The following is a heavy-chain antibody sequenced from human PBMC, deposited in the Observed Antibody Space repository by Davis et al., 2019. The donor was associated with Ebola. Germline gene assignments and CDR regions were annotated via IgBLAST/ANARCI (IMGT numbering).Heavy chain of an antibody. V-gene: IGHV4-39*02. CDR1: GGSISSSSYY. CDR2: IYYSGST. CDR3: ARDYGGPFDY. Sequence: MPSETLSLTCTVSGGSISSSSYYWGWIRQPPGKGLESIGSIYYSGSTYYNPSLKSRVTISVDTSKNQFSLKLSSVTPEDTAVYYCARDYGGPFDYWGQGTLVTVSS. D-gene: IGHD4-17*01. J-gene: IGHJ4*02.